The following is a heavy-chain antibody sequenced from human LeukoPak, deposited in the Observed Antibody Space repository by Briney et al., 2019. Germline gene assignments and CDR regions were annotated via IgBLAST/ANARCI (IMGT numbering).Heavy chain of an antibody. J-gene: IGHJ4*02. V-gene: IGHV4-34*01. CDR1: GRSFSGYY. CDR2: INHSGST. CDR3: ARASRYYYGSGSYLLEY. Sequence: SETLSLICGVYGRSFSGYYWRWIRQPPRRGLAWIGEINHSGSTNYNPSLKSRVTISVDTSKNQFSLKLSSVTAAATDVYYCARASRYYYGSGSYLLEYWGQGTLVSVSS. D-gene: IGHD3-10*01.